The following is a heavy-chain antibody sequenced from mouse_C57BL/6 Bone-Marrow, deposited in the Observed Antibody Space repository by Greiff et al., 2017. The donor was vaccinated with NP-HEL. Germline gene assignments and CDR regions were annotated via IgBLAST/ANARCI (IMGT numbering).Heavy chain of an antibody. V-gene: IGHV10-3*01. CDR2: IRSKSSNYAT. D-gene: IGHD1-1*01. CDR3: VGGVYGSSRDWYFDV. Sequence: VQLKESGGGLVQPKGSLKLSCAASGFTFNTYAMHWVRQAPGKGLEWVARIRSKSSNYATYYADSVKDRFTISSDDSQSMLYLQMNNLRTEDTAMYYCVGGVYGSSRDWYFDVWGTGTTGTVSS. CDR1: GFTFNTYA. J-gene: IGHJ1*03.